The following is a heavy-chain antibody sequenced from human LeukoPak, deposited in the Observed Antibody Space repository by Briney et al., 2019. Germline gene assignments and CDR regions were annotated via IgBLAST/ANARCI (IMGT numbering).Heavy chain of an antibody. CDR3: ARDPSRYSGYAYDY. CDR1: GYTFTGYH. J-gene: IGHJ4*02. Sequence: ASVKVSCKASGYTFTGYHMHWVRQAPGQGLEWMGWINPNSGGTNYAQKFQGRVTMTRDTSISTAYMELSRLRSDDTAAYYCARDPSRYSGYAYDYWGQGTLVTVSS. D-gene: IGHD5-12*01. V-gene: IGHV1-2*02. CDR2: INPNSGGT.